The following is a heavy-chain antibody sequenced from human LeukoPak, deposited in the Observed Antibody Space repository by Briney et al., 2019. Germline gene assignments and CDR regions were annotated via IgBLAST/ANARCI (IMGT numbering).Heavy chain of an antibody. Sequence: SETLSLTCTVSGGSISSINYYWGWIRQPPGKALELIGTISYSGSTYYNPSLKSRVTISVDRSKNQFSLKLSSVTAADTAVYYCARGGGIKRHIVVLRGFDPWGQGTLVTVSS. J-gene: IGHJ5*02. CDR2: ISYSGST. CDR1: GGSISSINYY. V-gene: IGHV4-39*07. D-gene: IGHD2-21*01. CDR3: ARGGGIKRHIVVLRGFDP.